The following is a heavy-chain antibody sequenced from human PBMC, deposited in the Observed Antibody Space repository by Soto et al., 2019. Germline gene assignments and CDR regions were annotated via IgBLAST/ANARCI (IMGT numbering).Heavy chain of an antibody. CDR2: IIPIFGTA. V-gene: IGHV1-69*12. CDR3: ARPLYTYCSGASCGPPGYYSGMDV. D-gene: IGHD2-15*01. Sequence: QVQLVQSGAEVKKPGSSVKVSCKASGGTFSSYAISWVRQAPGQGLEWMGGIIPIFGTANYAQKVQGRVTITAAESTSTASMELSSLRSEDTAVYYCARPLYTYCSGASCGPPGYYSGMDVWGQGTTVTVSS. J-gene: IGHJ6*02. CDR1: GGTFSSYA.